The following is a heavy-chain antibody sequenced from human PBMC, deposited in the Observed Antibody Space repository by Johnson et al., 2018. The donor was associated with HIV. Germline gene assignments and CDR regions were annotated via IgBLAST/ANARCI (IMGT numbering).Heavy chain of an antibody. Sequence: QMQLVESGGGLVQPGGSLRLSCAASGFTFSDHYMDWVRQAPGKGLEWVAVISYDGSNKYYADSVKGRFTISRDNAKNSLYLQMNSLRAEDTAVYYCASPKTPTRVVRGAFDIWGQGTMVTVSS. CDR1: GFTFSDHY. CDR2: ISYDGSNK. CDR3: ASPKTPTRVVRGAFDI. J-gene: IGHJ3*02. V-gene: IGHV3-30-3*01. D-gene: IGHD3-10*01.